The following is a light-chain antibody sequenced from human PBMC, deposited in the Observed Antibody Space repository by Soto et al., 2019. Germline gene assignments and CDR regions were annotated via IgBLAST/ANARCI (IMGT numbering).Light chain of an antibody. V-gene: IGKV1-5*01. CDR2: DAS. J-gene: IGKJ1*01. CDR1: QSLGRW. Sequence: DIQMTQSPSTLSASVGDRVIITCRASQSLGRWLAWFQQKPGKAPQLLIYDASSLQSGVPDRFNASGSGTEFTLAITNLQPDDFATYYCQQYKSYSVTFGQGTKVDIK. CDR3: QQYKSYSVT.